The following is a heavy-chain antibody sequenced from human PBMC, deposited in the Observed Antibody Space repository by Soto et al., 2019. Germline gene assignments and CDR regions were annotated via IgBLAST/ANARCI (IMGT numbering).Heavy chain of an antibody. CDR3: AKGGPYSSSSYDY. CDR1: GFTFSSYA. V-gene: IGHV3-23*01. Sequence: GGSLRLSCAASGFTFSSYAMSWVRQAPGKGLEWVSAISASAASTYYADSVKGRFTISRDNSKNTLFLQVNSLRAEDTALYYCAKGGPYSSSSYDYWGQGTLVTVSS. CDR2: ISASAAST. D-gene: IGHD6-6*01. J-gene: IGHJ4*02.